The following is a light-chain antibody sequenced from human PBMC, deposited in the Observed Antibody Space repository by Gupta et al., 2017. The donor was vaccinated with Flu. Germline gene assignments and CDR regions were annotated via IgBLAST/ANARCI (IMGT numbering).Light chain of an antibody. CDR3: NSRDSSGNHPQVV. CDR1: GSGRHY. CDR2: GKK. Sequence: RIKGQGDGSGRHYESWYQQKPGQATVLVIYGKKNRHSGNTERVSGSSSGNTAAVTITVAQAEDEADDDCNSRDSSGNHPQVVFGGGTKLTVL. V-gene: IGLV3-19*01. J-gene: IGLJ2*01.